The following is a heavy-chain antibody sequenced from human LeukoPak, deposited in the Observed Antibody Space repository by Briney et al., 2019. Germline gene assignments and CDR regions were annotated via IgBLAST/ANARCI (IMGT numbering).Heavy chain of an antibody. CDR1: GFNFSYYA. J-gene: IGHJ4*02. Sequence: PGVSLRLSCAASGFNFSYYAMSWVRQAPGKGLEWVSGLNGNGWRTHYADSVKDRFTISRDNSKNTLYLQMNSLRAEDTALYFCEKRDYYYSSGYSPLFDNWGQGILVTVSS. V-gene: IGHV3-23*01. CDR2: LNGNGWRT. CDR3: EKRDYYYSSGYSPLFDN. D-gene: IGHD3-22*01.